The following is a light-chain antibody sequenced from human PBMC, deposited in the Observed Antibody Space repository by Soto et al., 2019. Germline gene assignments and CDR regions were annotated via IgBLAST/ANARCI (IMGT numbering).Light chain of an antibody. CDR3: QHHGSSPPSWT. Sequence: EIVLTQSPGTLSLAPGERATLLCSVSQIVTSSYLAWYQQKPGQAPSLLIYCASSRATGIPDRFSRSGYGTDFTLTISRLEPEDFAVYYCQHHGSSPPSWTFCQGTKVEIK. V-gene: IGKV3-20*01. CDR1: QIVTSSY. CDR2: CAS. J-gene: IGKJ1*01.